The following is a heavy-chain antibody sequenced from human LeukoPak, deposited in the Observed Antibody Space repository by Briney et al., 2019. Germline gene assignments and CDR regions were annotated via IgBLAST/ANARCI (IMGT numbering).Heavy chain of an antibody. V-gene: IGHV3-7*01. Sequence: GGSLRLSCAASGFSLSSYWMTWVRQAPGKGLEWVANIKQNGSEKNYVDSVKGRFTISRDNAKNSLYLQMNSLRAEDTAVYYCARGCSGGSCYESKFDPWGQGTLVTVSS. CDR2: IKQNGSEK. D-gene: IGHD2-15*01. J-gene: IGHJ5*02. CDR3: ARGCSGGSCYESKFDP. CDR1: GFSLSSYW.